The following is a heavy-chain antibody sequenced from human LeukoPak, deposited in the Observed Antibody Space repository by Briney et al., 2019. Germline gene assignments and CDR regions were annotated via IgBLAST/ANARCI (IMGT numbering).Heavy chain of an antibody. CDR2: IIPIFGTA. CDR1: GGTFSSYA. D-gene: IGHD6-19*01. Sequence: SVKVSCKASGGTFSSYAISWVRQAPGQGLEWVGRIIPIFGTANYAQKFQGRVTMTRDTSISTAYMELSRLRSDGTAVYYCARPNIAVAGGDFDYWGQGTLVTVSS. J-gene: IGHJ4*02. V-gene: IGHV1-69*05. CDR3: ARPNIAVAGGDFDY.